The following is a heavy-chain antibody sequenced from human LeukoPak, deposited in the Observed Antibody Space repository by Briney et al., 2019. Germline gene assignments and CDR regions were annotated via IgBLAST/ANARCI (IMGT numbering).Heavy chain of an antibody. D-gene: IGHD3-10*01. Sequence: SETLSLTCTVSGGSISSYYWSWIRQPPGKGLEWIGYIYYSGSTNYNPSLKSRVTISVDTSKNQFSLKLSSVTAADTAVYYCARVPIWGELLANNWFDPWGQGTLVTVSS. V-gene: IGHV4-59*12. CDR3: ARVPIWGELLANNWFDP. CDR2: IYYSGST. CDR1: GGSISSYY. J-gene: IGHJ5*02.